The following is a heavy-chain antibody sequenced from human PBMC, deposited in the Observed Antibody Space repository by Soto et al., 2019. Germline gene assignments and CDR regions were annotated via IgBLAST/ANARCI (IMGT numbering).Heavy chain of an antibody. CDR3: AHRLRVSVLASHKYWYFDL. J-gene: IGHJ2*01. V-gene: IGHV2-5*02. CDR2: IYWDDDT. Sequence: QITLKESGPTLVKPTQTITLTCTFSGFSLSTSGVGVGWIRQPPGKALEWLALIYWDDDTRYSPSLKSRLTITKDTSKNQVVLTMTNMDPEDTATYYCAHRLRVSVLASHKYWYFDLWGRGTLVTVSS. CDR1: GFSLSTSGVG.